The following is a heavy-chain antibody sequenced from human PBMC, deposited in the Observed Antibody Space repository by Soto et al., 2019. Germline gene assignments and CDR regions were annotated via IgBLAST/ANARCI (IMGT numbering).Heavy chain of an antibody. D-gene: IGHD2-2*01. CDR2: IKQDGSEE. CDR1: GFIFSNYW. J-gene: IGHJ5*02. V-gene: IGHV3-7*01. Sequence: PGGSLRLSCAASGFIFSNYWMSWVRQAPGKVLEWVANIKQDGSEEYYVDSVKGRFTISRDNAKNSLYLQMNSLRAEDTAVYYCAREYCSSTSCLNWFDPWGQGTLVTVSS. CDR3: AREYCSSTSCLNWFDP.